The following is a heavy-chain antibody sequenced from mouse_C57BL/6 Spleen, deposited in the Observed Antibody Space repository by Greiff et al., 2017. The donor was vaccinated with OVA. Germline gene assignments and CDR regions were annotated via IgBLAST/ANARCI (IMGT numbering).Heavy chain of an antibody. CDR1: GYAFSSSW. D-gene: IGHD1-1*01. CDR2: IYPGDGDT. Sequence: VQLQQSGPELVKPGASVKISCKASGYAFSSSWMNWVKQRPGKGLEWIGRIYPGDGDTNYNGKFKGKATLTAAKSSSTAYMQLSSLTSEDSAVYFCARSPHYYGSSHYAMDYWGQGTSVTVSS. CDR3: ARSPHYYGSSHYAMDY. V-gene: IGHV1-82*01. J-gene: IGHJ4*01.